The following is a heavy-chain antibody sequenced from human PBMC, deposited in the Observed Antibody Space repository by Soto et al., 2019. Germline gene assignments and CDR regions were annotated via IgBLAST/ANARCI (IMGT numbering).Heavy chain of an antibody. D-gene: IGHD6-19*01. CDR2: IKQDGSEK. Sequence: GGSLRLSCAASGFTFSSYWMSWVRQAPGKGLEWVANIKQDGSEKYYVDSVKGRFTISRDNAKNSLYLQMNSLRAEDTAVYYCARDPARIAVAAAWFDPWGQGTRVTVSS. CDR1: GFTFSSYW. J-gene: IGHJ5*02. CDR3: ARDPARIAVAAAWFDP. V-gene: IGHV3-7*03.